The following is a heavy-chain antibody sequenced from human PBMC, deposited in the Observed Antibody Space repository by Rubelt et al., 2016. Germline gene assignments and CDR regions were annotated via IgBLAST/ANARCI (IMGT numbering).Heavy chain of an antibody. V-gene: IGHV3-30*14. CDR2: ISYDGSNK. CDR3: ARHPGSTSYGTIDY. Sequence: QVHLVESGGGVVQPGRSLRLSCAASGFTFSNYAMHWVRQAPGKGLEWAAVISYDGSNKYYADSVKGRLTISRDNSKNTLYLQMGSLRAEDMALYDCARHPGSTSYGTIDYWGQGTLVTVSS. CDR1: GFTFSNYA. J-gene: IGHJ4*02. D-gene: IGHD2/OR15-2a*01.